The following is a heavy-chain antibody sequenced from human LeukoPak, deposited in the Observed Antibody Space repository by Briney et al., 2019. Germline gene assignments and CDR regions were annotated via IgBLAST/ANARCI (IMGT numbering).Heavy chain of an antibody. J-gene: IGHJ6*03. CDR2: IYYSGST. Sequence: SETLSLTCTVSGGSISSGSYYWGWIRQPPGKGLEWIGSIYYSGSTYYNPSLKSRVTISVDTSKNQFSLKLSSVTAADTAVYYCARDYYDFWSGYEYMDVWGKGTTVTVSS. CDR3: ARDYYDFWSGYEYMDV. V-gene: IGHV4-39*07. CDR1: GGSISSGSYY. D-gene: IGHD3-3*01.